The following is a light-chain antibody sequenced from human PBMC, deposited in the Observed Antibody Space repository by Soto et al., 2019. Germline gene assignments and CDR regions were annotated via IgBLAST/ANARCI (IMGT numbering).Light chain of an antibody. CDR1: QSIGTW. CDR2: KSS. J-gene: IGKJ1*01. CDR3: QQYNYYPRT. V-gene: IGKV1-5*03. Sequence: EIQMTQSPSTLSASVRDRVTITCRASQSIGTWLAWYQQKPGKAPKLLIYKSSSLESGVPSRFSGSGSVTEVTLAISCLQPGDLANYYSQQYNYYPRTFGQGTNVEIK.